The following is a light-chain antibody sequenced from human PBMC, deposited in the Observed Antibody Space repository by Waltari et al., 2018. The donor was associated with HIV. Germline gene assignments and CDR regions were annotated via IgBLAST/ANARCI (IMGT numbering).Light chain of an antibody. CDR2: RNN. Sequence: QAGLTQPPSVSKGLGQTATLTCPGNDINVGGQEPAWLQQHQGHPPKLLSYRNNNRPSGISQRFSASRSGNTASLTVTGLQPEDEADYYCSAWDGSLAAWVFGGGTKLTVL. V-gene: IGLV10-54*04. CDR1: DINVGGQE. CDR3: SAWDGSLAAWV. J-gene: IGLJ3*02.